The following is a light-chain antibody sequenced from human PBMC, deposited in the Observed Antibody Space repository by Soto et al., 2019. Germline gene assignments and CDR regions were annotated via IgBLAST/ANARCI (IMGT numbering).Light chain of an antibody. J-gene: IGKJ2*01. CDR2: DAS. Sequence: EIVLTQSPATLSLSPGERATLSCRASQTVSRYLAWYQQKPGQAPRLLIYDASNRATGIPARFSGSGSGTDFTLTISSLDPEDFAVYYCQQRTNWPPYMYTFGQGTKLEIK. CDR1: QTVSRY. V-gene: IGKV3-11*01. CDR3: QQRTNWPPYMYT.